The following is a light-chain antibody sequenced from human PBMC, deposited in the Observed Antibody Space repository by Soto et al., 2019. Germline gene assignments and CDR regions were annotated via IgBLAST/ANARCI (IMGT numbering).Light chain of an antibody. CDR3: QKYNGWPRK. J-gene: IGKJ1*01. CDR2: SAS. Sequence: EIVLTQSPATLSVSPGETATLSCRASQCVGIYLASYQQKPGQVTRLLIYSASTRASGIPDRFSGSGSGTVFTLTISSLQSEDFAFFYCQKYNGWPRKFGQGTKVDIK. CDR1: QCVGIY. V-gene: IGKV3-15*01.